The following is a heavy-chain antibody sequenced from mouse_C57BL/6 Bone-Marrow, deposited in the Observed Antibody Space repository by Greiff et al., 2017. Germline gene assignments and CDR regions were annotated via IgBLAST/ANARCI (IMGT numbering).Heavy chain of an antibody. D-gene: IGHD3-3*01. J-gene: IGHJ4*01. Sequence: QVQLLQPGAELVKPGASVKLSCKASGYTFTSYWMHWVKQRPGQGLEWIGMIHPNSGSTNYNEKFKSKATLTVNKSTSTAYVQLSSLTSDASAVYYCAGCSPYAVDYWGQGTSVTVSS. CDR1: GYTFTSYW. CDR3: AGCSPYAVDY. V-gene: IGHV1-64*01. CDR2: IHPNSGST.